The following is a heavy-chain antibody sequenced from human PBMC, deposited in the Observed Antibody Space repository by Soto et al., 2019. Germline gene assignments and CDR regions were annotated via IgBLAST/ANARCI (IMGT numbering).Heavy chain of an antibody. CDR1: GFTFSSYS. V-gene: IGHV3-21*01. CDR2: ISSSSYI. J-gene: IGHJ5*02. Sequence: GGSLRLSCAASGFTFSSYSMNWVRQAPGKGLEWVSSISSSSYIYYADSVKGRFTISRDNAKNSLYLQMNSLRAEDTAVYYCARALRYCSSTSCYAVWFNPWGQGTLVTVSS. CDR3: ARALRYCSSTSCYAVWFNP. D-gene: IGHD2-2*01.